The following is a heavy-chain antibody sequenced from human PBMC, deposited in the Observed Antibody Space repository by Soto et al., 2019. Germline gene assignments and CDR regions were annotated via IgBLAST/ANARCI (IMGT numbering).Heavy chain of an antibody. J-gene: IGHJ4*02. CDR3: ATTRGSFPV. D-gene: IGHD1-26*01. CDR1: GYSISSGYY. Sequence: SETLSLTCAVSGYSISSGYYWGWIRQPPGKGLEWIGSIYHSGRTYYNPSLKSRLTISLDTSKNQFSLKLTSVTAADTALYFCATTRGSFPVWGQGTPVTVSS. V-gene: IGHV4-38-2*01. CDR2: IYHSGRT.